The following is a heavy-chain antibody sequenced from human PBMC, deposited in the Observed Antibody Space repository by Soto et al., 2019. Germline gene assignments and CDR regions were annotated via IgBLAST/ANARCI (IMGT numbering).Heavy chain of an antibody. J-gene: IGHJ4*02. CDR1: GFTVSSNY. CDR2: IYSGGST. CDR3: ARDEAKPSSGWYYSAY. D-gene: IGHD6-19*01. V-gene: IGHV3-53*01. Sequence: GSLRLSCAASGFTVSSNYMSWVAQAPGKGLEWVSVIYSGGSTYYADSVKGRFTISRDNSKNTLYLQMNSLRAEDTAVYYCARDEAKPSSGWYYSAYCGQGTLVTVSS.